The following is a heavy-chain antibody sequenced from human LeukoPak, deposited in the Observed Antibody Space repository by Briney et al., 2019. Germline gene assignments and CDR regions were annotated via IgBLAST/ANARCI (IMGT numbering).Heavy chain of an antibody. V-gene: IGHV1-18*01. J-gene: IGHJ4*02. CDR1: GYTFTSYD. CDR3: ARVSALAVTDY. Sequence: ASVKVSCKASGYTFTSYDINWVRQAPGQGLEWMGWISAYNGNTNYAQKLQGRVTMTTDTSTSTAYMELRSLRSDDTAVYYCARVSALAVTDYWGQGTLVTVSS. D-gene: IGHD4-17*01. CDR2: ISAYNGNT.